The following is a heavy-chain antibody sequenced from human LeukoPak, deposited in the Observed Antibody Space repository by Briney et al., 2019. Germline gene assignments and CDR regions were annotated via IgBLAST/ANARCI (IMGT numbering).Heavy chain of an antibody. CDR2: IIWSGGST. J-gene: IGHJ5*02. V-gene: IGHV3-20*04. Sequence: GGSLRLSCAASGFTFDDYGMSWVRQAPGKGLEWVSGIIWSGGSTGYADSVKGRFTVSRDNAKNSLYLQMNSLRAEDTALYYCAKSRYYYGSGSRLTRKNWFDPWGQGTLVTVSS. CDR3: AKSRYYYGSGSRLTRKNWFDP. CDR1: GFTFDDYG. D-gene: IGHD3-10*01.